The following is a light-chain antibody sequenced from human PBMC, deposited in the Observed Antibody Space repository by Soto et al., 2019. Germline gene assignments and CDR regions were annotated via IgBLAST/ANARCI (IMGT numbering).Light chain of an antibody. V-gene: IGLV2-11*01. Sequence: QSVLTQPRSVSGSPGQSVIISCTGTSSDVGGYEYVSWFQQSPDKAPKLIIYDVNNRPSGVPDRFSGSKSGNTASLTIPGPQAGAEADSYYCSYPATYPPVVFGGGTKLTAL. CDR1: SSDVGGYEY. CDR2: DVN. CDR3: CSYPATYPPVV. J-gene: IGLJ2*01.